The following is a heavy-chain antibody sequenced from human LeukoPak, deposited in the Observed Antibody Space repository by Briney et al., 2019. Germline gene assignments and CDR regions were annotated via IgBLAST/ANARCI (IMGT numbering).Heavy chain of an antibody. V-gene: IGHV3-23*01. D-gene: IGHD2-15*01. J-gene: IGHJ5*02. CDR2: ISGSGGGT. Sequence: GGSLRLSCAASGFTFSSYAMSWVRQAPGKGLEWVSAISGSGGGTYYADSVKGRFTISRDNSKNTLYLQMNSLRAEDTAVYYCVTSKAAGPLDPWGQGTLVTASS. CDR1: GFTFSSYA. CDR3: VTSKAAGPLDP.